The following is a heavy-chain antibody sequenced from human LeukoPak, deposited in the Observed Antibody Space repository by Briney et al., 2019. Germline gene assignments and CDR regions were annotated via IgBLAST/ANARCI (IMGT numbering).Heavy chain of an antibody. CDR3: ARRGYSGYDWGRSFDY. D-gene: IGHD5-12*01. J-gene: IGHJ4*02. CDR1: GGSFSGYY. Sequence: PSETLSLTCAVYGGSFSGYYWSWIRQPPGKGLEWIGEINHSGSTNYNPSLKSRVTISVDTSKNKFSLKLSSVTAADTAVYYCARRGYSGYDWGRSFDYWGQGTLVTVSS. V-gene: IGHV4-34*01. CDR2: INHSGST.